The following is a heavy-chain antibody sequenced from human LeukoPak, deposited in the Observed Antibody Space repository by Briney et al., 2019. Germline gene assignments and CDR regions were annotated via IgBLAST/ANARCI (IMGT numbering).Heavy chain of an antibody. Sequence: ASVKISCKASGYTFTGYYMHWVRQAPGQGLEWMGWINPNSGGTNYAQKFQGRVTMTRDTSISTAYMELSRLRSDDTAVYYCARDLSGSHPPDYWGQGTLVTVSS. CDR2: INPNSGGT. D-gene: IGHD1-26*01. CDR3: ARDLSGSHPPDY. J-gene: IGHJ4*02. V-gene: IGHV1-2*02. CDR1: GYTFTGYY.